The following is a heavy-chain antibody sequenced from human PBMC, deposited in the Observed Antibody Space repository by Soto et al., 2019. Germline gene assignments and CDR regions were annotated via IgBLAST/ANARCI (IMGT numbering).Heavy chain of an antibody. CDR1: GGSISSGDYY. Sequence: PSETLSLTCTVSGGSISSGDYYWSWIRQPPGKGLEWIGYIYYSGSTYYNPSLKSRVTISVDTSKNQFSLKLSSVTAADTAVYYCARGNGWDFSKWFDPWGQGTLVTVYS. CDR3: ARGNGWDFSKWFDP. J-gene: IGHJ5*02. V-gene: IGHV4-30-4*01. CDR2: IYYSGST. D-gene: IGHD4-4*01.